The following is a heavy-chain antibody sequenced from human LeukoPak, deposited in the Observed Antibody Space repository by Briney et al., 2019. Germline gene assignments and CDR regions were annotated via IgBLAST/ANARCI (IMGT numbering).Heavy chain of an antibody. V-gene: IGHV3-23*01. CDR3: AKAGGSGSYYKPVSLDI. CDR2: ISGSGGST. J-gene: IGHJ3*02. CDR1: GLTFSSYA. Sequence: GGSLRLSCAASGLTFSSYAMSWVRQAPGKGLEWVSAISGSGGSTYYADSVKGRFTISRDNSKNTLYLQMKSLRAEDTAVYYCAKAGGSGSYYKPVSLDIWGQGTMVTVSS. D-gene: IGHD3-10*01.